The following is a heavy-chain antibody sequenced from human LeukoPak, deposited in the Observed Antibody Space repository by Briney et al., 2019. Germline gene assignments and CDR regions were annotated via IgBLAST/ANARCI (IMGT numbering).Heavy chain of an antibody. CDR1: GFSLSTSGVG. J-gene: IGHJ5*02. V-gene: IGHV2-5*02. CDR2: IYWDDDK. CDR3: AHSTMVRGHAGHWFDP. D-gene: IGHD3-10*01. Sequence: ESGPTLVKPTQTLTLTCTFSGFSLSTSGVGVGWIRQPPGKALEWLALIYWDDDKRYSPSLKSRLTITKDTSKNQVVLTMTNMDPVDTATYYCAHSTMVRGHAGHWFDPWGQGTLVTVSS.